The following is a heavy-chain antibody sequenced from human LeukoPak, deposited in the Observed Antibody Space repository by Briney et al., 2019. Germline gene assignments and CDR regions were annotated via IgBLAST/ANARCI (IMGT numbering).Heavy chain of an antibody. V-gene: IGHV3-21*01. D-gene: IGHD5-12*01. CDR1: GFTFSSYS. Sequence: GGSLRPSCAASGFTFSSYSMNWVRQAPGKGLEWVSSISSSSSYIYYADSVKGRFTISRDNAKNSLYLQMNSLRAEDTAVYYCARSSDVATIDYWGQGTLVTVSS. J-gene: IGHJ4*02. CDR2: ISSSSSYI. CDR3: ARSSDVATIDY.